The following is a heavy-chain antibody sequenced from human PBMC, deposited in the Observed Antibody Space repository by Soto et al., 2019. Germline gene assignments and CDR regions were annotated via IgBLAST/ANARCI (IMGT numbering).Heavy chain of an antibody. CDR2: ITYDGSEI. J-gene: IGHJ4*02. V-gene: IGHV3-30*18. CDR3: AKEQSSGFYRVVDY. CDR1: GFTLSCCG. D-gene: IGHD6-19*01. Sequence: QVQVVESGGGVVQPGRSLRLSCAASGFTLSCCGMYWVRQAPGKGLEWVGVITYDGSEIHYGDSVKGRFTISRDSSENTVYLQMNSLRVEDSAVYYCAKEQSSGFYRVVDYWGQGTLVTVSP.